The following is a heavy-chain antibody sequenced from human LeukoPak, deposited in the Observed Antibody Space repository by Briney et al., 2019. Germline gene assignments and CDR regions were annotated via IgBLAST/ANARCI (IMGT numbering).Heavy chain of an antibody. V-gene: IGHV3-53*01. J-gene: IGHJ4*02. D-gene: IGHD6-6*01. Sequence: SVKGRFTNSRDISKNTLYLQMNSLRAEDTAVYYCARGLDFNLFDYWGQGTLVTVSS. CDR3: ARGLDFNLFDY.